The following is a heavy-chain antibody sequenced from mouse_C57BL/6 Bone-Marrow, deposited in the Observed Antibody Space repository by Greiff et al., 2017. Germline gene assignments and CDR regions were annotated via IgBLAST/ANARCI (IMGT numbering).Heavy chain of an antibody. CDR3: TRPLYDGDYLAFDY. J-gene: IGHJ2*01. CDR1: GYTFTDYE. CDR2: IDPETGGT. V-gene: IGHV1-15*01. Sequence: QVQLQQSGAELVRPGASVTLSCKASGYTFTDYEMHWVKQTPVHGLEWIGAIDPETGGTAYNQKFKGKAILTADKSSSTAYMELRSLTSEDSAVYYCTRPLYDGDYLAFDYWGQGTTLTVSS. D-gene: IGHD2-3*01.